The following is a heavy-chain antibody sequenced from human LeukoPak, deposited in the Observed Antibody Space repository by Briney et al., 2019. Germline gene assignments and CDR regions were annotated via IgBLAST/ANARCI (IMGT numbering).Heavy chain of an antibody. D-gene: IGHD6-6*01. V-gene: IGHV3-48*01. J-gene: IGHJ6*03. Sequence: PGGSLRLSCEGSGFSLSAYNMNWVRQAPGKGPESVSYISSSSATIFYADSVKGRFTISRDNAKNSLYLQMNSLRPEDTAVYFCARDRHVPGLYYYYMDVWGKGTTVTVSS. CDR3: ARDRHVPGLYYYYMDV. CDR1: GFSLSAYN. CDR2: ISSSSATI.